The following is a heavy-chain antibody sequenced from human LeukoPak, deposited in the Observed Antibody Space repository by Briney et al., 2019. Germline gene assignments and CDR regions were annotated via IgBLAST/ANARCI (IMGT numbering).Heavy chain of an antibody. J-gene: IGHJ4*02. D-gene: IGHD6-6*01. Sequence: GGSLRLSCAASGFTFSDHYMDWVRQAPGKGLEWVAVISYDGSNKYYADSVKGRFTISRDNSKNTLYLQMNSLRAEDTAVYYCARGSSSSWGSFDYWGQGTLVTVSS. CDR1: GFTFSDHY. CDR3: ARGSSSSWGSFDY. V-gene: IGHV3-30*03. CDR2: ISYDGSNK.